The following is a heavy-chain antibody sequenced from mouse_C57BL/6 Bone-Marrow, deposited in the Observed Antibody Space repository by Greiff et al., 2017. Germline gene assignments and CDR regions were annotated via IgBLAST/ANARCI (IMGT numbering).Heavy chain of an antibody. CDR1: GYTFTSYG. CDR2: IYPRSGNT. CDR3: ARRPWFAY. V-gene: IGHV1-81*01. J-gene: IGHJ3*01. Sequence: VQLQQSGAELARPGASVKLSCKASGYTFTSYGISWVKQRTGQGLEWIGEIYPRSGNTYYNEKFKGKATLTADKSSSTAYMELRSLTSEDSAVYFCARRPWFAYWGQGTLGTVSA.